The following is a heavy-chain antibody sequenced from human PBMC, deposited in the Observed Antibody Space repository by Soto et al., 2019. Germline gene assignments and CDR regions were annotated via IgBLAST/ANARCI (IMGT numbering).Heavy chain of an antibody. CDR2: IYYNDDR. J-gene: IGHJ4*02. V-gene: IGHV2-5*01. Sequence: QITLRESGPTLVKPTQTLTLTCTFSGFSFTTAGVAVGWIRQTPGGALEWLTLIYYNDDRRFSPSLKTRLTITGDTSKNQVVLSLTNVDPGDTATYFCAHSDGGYEIIYFDFWGQGIPVTVSS. CDR1: GFSFTTAGVA. CDR3: AHSDGGYEIIYFDF. D-gene: IGHD5-12*01.